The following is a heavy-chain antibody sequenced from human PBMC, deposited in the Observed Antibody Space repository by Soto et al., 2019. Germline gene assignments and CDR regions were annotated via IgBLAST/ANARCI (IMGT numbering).Heavy chain of an antibody. D-gene: IGHD3-22*01. CDR2: IYGDDDQ. J-gene: IGHJ4*02. CDR3: VHSPSGYYPDY. V-gene: IGHV2-5*02. Sequence: QITLKESGPTLVKPTQTLTLTCTFSGFSLSSSGVGVGWFRQPPGKAQEWLALIYGDDDQRYSPSLKSRLTITKDTSKNQVVLTMTNVDPVDTATYYCVHSPSGYYPDYWGQGTLVTVSS. CDR1: GFSLSSSGVG.